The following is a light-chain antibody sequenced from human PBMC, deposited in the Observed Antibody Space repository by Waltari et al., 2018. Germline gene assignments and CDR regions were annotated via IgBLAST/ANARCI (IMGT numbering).Light chain of an antibody. J-gene: IGLJ2*01. CDR3: SSYTGSSVV. CDR2: EVS. Sequence: QSALTQPASVSGSPGQSITISCPATSSHVGGYNYVSWYQQHPAKAPKLMIYEVSNRPSGVSNRFSGSKSGNTASLTISGLQAEDEADYYCSSYTGSSVVFGGGTKLTVL. V-gene: IGLV2-14*01. CDR1: SSHVGGYNY.